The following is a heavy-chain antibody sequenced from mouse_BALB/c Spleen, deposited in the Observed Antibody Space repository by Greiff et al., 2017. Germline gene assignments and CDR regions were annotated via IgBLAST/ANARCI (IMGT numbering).Heavy chain of an antibody. CDR2: ISDGGSYT. CDR1: GFTFSDYY. J-gene: IGHJ4*01. V-gene: IGHV5-4*02. CDR3: ASTTYYYAMDY. Sequence: EVQLVESGGGLVKPGGSLKLSCAASGFTFSDYYMYWVRQTPEKRLEWVATISDGGSYTYYPDSVKGRFTISRDNAKNNLYLQMSSLKSEDTAMYYCASTTYYYAMDYWGQGTSVTVSS. D-gene: IGHD2-12*01.